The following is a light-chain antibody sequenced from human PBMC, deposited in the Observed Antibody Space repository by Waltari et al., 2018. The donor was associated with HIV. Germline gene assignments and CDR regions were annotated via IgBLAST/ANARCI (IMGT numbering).Light chain of an antibody. CDR3: QSYDSSLSGSV. CDR2: VNS. V-gene: IGLV1-40*01. Sequence: QTVLTQPPSVSGAPGQKVTISGTGTSSNIGAGYGLNWYQQLPGTAPKLPIYVNSNRPSAVPDGFSGSKSGTSASLAITGLQAEDEADYYCQSYDSSLSGSVFGGGTKLTVL. J-gene: IGLJ3*02. CDR1: SSNIGAGYG.